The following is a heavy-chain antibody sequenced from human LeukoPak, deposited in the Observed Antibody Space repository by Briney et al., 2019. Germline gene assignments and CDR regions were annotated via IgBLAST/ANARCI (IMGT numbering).Heavy chain of an antibody. V-gene: IGHV1-24*01. Sequence: ASVKVSCKVSGYTFTELAMHWVRQAPGKGLEWLGGFDPDAGQTIYGQKFQGRLTMTEDTSTDTAFMDLSSLRSEDTAVYYCAGKYYFDYWGQGTLVTVSS. CDR1: GYTFTELA. J-gene: IGHJ4*02. CDR2: FDPDAGQT. CDR3: AGKYYFDY.